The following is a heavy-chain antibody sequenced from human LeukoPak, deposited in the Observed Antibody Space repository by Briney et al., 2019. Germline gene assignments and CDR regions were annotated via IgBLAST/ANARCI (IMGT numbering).Heavy chain of an antibody. Sequence: VQPGRSLRLSCAASGFTFSSYGMHWVRQAPGKGLEWVAVIWYDGSNKYYADSVKGRFTISRDNSKNTLYLQMNSLRAEDTAVYYCARGRPQADGYFDYWGQGTLVTVSS. J-gene: IGHJ4*02. CDR1: GFTFSSYG. V-gene: IGHV3-33*01. D-gene: IGHD5-24*01. CDR2: IWYDGSNK. CDR3: ARGRPQADGYFDY.